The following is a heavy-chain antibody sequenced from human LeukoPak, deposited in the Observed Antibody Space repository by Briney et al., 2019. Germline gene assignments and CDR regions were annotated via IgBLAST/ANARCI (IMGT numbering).Heavy chain of an antibody. CDR3: ARGGPSLGVDY. CDR1: GGSIRGGGYY. Sequence: PSETLSLTCSFSGGSIRGGGYYWSWIRQPPGKGLEWIGYISYSGSTNYNPSLKSRVTISVDTSKNRFSLRLSSVTAADTAVYYCARGGPSLGVDYWGQGTLVTVSS. D-gene: IGHD5/OR15-5a*01. V-gene: IGHV4-61*08. CDR2: ISYSGST. J-gene: IGHJ4*02.